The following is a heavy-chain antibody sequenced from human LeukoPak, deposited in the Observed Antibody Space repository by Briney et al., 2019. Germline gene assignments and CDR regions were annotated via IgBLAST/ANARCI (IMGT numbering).Heavy chain of an antibody. CDR2: IKEDGSEE. V-gene: IGHV3-7*01. J-gene: IGHJ4*02. Sequence: GGSLRLSCAGSGFSFSTSWMSWGRQVPGKGLEWVASIKEDGSEEYYLDSVKGRFTISRDNAKSSVYLQMYRLTVEDSAVYYCARQTTEATRDLFDSWGQGTLVTVSS. CDR3: ARQTTEATRDLFDS. D-gene: IGHD4-17*01. CDR1: GFSFSTSW.